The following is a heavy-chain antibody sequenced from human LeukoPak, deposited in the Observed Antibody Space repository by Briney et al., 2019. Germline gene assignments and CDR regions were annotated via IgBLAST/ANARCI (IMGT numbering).Heavy chain of an antibody. J-gene: IGHJ5*02. CDR3: ARDLGFCSSTSCYPWFDP. D-gene: IGHD2-2*01. CDR1: GGFISSYY. CDR2: VYYSGIS. Sequence: PSETLSLTCTVSGGFISSYYWSWIRQPPGKGLEWIRYVYYSGISNYNPSLKSRVTISVDTSKNQFSLKLNSVAAADTAVYYCARDLGFCSSTSCYPWFDPWGQGTLVIVSS. V-gene: IGHV4-59*01.